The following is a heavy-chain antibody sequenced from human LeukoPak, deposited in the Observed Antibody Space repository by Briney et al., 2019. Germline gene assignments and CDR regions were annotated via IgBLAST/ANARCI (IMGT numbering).Heavy chain of an antibody. D-gene: IGHD3-3*01. CDR3: AKDGYYDFWSGYYYGSGGFRGMDV. Sequence: GGSLRLSCVASGFTFSSYAMSWVRQAPGKGLEWVSAISGSGGSTYYADSVKGRFTISRDNSKNTLYLQMNSLRAEDTAVYYCAKDGYYDFWSGYYYGSGGFRGMDVWGQGTTVTVSS. CDR1: GFTFSSYA. CDR2: ISGSGGST. J-gene: IGHJ6*02. V-gene: IGHV3-23*01.